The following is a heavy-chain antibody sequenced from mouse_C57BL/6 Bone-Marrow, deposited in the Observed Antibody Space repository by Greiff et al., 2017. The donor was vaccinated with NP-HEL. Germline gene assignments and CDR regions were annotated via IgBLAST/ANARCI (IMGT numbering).Heavy chain of an antibody. CDR3: ARDPYDGYYPYYFDY. CDR1: GYTFTSYW. Sequence: QVQLQQPGAELVKPGASVKMSCKASGYTFTSYWITWVKQRPGQGLEWIGDIYPGSGSTNYNEKFKSKATLTVDTSSSTAYMQLSSLTSEDSAVYYCARDPYDGYYPYYFDYWGQGTTLTVSS. CDR2: IYPGSGST. V-gene: IGHV1-55*01. D-gene: IGHD2-3*01. J-gene: IGHJ2*01.